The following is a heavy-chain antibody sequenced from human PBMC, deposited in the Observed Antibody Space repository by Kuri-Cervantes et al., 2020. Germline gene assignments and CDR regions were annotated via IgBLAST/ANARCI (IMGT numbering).Heavy chain of an antibody. Sequence: GSLRLSCTVSGGSISSSSYYWGWIRQPPGKGLEWIGSIYYSGSTYYNPSLKSRVTISVDTSKNQFSLKLSSVTAADTAVYYCARVFYNYGGNSVGDNWFDPWGQGTLVTVSS. D-gene: IGHD4-23*01. V-gene: IGHV4-39*07. J-gene: IGHJ5*02. CDR3: ARVFYNYGGNSVGDNWFDP. CDR1: GGSISSSSYY. CDR2: IYYSGST.